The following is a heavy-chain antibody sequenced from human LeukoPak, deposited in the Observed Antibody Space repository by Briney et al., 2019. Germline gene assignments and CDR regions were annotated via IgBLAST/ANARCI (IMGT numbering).Heavy chain of an antibody. CDR3: ARTNLGSCSGNNCYRKYYSYGMDV. J-gene: IGHJ6*02. CDR1: GFTFSTYS. V-gene: IGHV3-48*01. CDR2: ISSSSSTI. D-gene: IGHD2-15*01. Sequence: GGSLRLPCAASGFTFSTYSMNWVRQAPGKGLEWVSYISSSSSTIYYADSMKGRFTVSRDNAKNSLYLQMNSLRAEDTAVYYCARTNLGSCSGNNCYRKYYSYGMDVWGQGTTVTVSS.